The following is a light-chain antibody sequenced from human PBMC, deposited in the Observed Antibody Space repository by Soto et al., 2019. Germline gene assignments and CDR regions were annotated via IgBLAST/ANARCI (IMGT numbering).Light chain of an antibody. CDR2: DAS. J-gene: IGKJ3*01. Sequence: EIVLTQSPGTLSLSPGESATLSCRASQSVGRNYLAWFQHKPDQAPRLLIYDASNRATGVPDRFSGSGSGTDFTLSVTRLEPEDFAVYYCQQYASAPFSLGPGTKVDIK. CDR1: QSVGRNY. V-gene: IGKV3-20*01. CDR3: QQYASAPFS.